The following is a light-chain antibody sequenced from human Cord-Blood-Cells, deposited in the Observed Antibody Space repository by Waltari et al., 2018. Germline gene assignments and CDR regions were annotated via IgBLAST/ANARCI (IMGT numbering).Light chain of an antibody. Sequence: DIVMTQSPDSLAVSLGERATINCKSSQSVLYSSNNKNYLAWYQQKPGQPPKLLIYWASTRESGVPDRFSGSGSGTDFTLTISSQQAEDVAVYYCQQYYSTPRTFGQGP. V-gene: IGKV4-1*01. J-gene: IGKJ1*01. CDR2: WAS. CDR1: QSVLYSSNNKNY. CDR3: QQYYSTPRT.